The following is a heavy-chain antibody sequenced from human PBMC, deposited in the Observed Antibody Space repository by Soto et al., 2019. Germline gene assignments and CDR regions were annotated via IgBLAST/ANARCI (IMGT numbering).Heavy chain of an antibody. CDR3: AKDRKGYYCSGSRVDRYNWFDP. Sequence: GGSLRLSCAASGFTFSSYSMNWVRQAPGKGLEWVSSISSSGGSTYYADSVKGRFTISRDNSKNTLYLQMNSLRAEDTAVYYCAKDRKGYYCSGSRVDRYNWFDPWGQGTLVTVSS. CDR1: GFTFSSYS. D-gene: IGHD3-10*01. J-gene: IGHJ5*02. CDR2: ISSSGGST. V-gene: IGHV3-23*01.